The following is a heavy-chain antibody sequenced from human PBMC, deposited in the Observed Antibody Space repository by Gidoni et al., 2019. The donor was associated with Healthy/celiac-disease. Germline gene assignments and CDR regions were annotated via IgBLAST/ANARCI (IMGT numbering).Heavy chain of an antibody. CDR3: ASMYGSSQFDY. CDR2: ISYDGSNK. CDR1: AVTFSSYA. J-gene: IGHJ4*02. V-gene: IGHV3-30-3*01. Sequence: QVQLVESGGGVVPPWRSLRLSCAASAVTFSSYAMHWVRQAPGKGLEWVAVISYDGSNKYYADSVKGRFTISRDNSKNTLYLQMNSLRAENTAVYYCASMYGSSQFDYWGQGTLVTVSS. D-gene: IGHD2-8*01.